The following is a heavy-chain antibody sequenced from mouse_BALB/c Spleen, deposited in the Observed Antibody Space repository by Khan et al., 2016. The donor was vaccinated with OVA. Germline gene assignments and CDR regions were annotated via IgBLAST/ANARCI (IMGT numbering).Heavy chain of an antibody. CDR2: IYYSGTV. D-gene: IGHD1-1*01. CDR3: ARDYGSLYWYIDV. V-gene: IGHV3-5*02. Sequence: EVQLQESGPGLVKPSQTVSLTCTVTGISITSGNYRWSWIRPFPGNKLEWIGNIYYSGTVTYNPSLTSRTTITRDTSKNQFFLEMNTWTAEDAATYSCARDYGSLYWYIDVWGAGTTVTVSS. CDR1: GISITSGNYR. J-gene: IGHJ1*01.